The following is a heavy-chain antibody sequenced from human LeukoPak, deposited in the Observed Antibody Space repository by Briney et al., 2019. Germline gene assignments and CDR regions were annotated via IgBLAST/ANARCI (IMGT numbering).Heavy chain of an antibody. CDR2: IYTTGGT. CDR1: SVSIAKTFYY. J-gene: IGHJ4*02. CDR3: ARRQEGHDY. V-gene: IGHV4-61*02. Sequence: SETLSLTCTVSSVSIAKTFYYWSWLRQPAGKGLEWIGRIYTTGGTDYNPSLKSRVTISLDTAKNQFSLKMASVSAADTAVYYCARRQEGHDYWGQGTLVTVSS.